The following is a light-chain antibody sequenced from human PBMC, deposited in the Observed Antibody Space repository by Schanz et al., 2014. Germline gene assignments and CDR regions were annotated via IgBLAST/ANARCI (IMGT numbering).Light chain of an antibody. CDR1: SSNIGAGYD. CDR3: AAWDDSLNGLV. CDR2: GDT. J-gene: IGLJ3*02. V-gene: IGLV1-40*01. Sequence: QSVLTQPPSVSGAPGQRVTISCTGSSSNIGAGYDVHWYQQLPGTAPKLLIHGDTNRPSGVPDRFSGSKSGTSASLAISGLQSEDEADYYCAAWDDSLNGLVFGGGTKLTVL.